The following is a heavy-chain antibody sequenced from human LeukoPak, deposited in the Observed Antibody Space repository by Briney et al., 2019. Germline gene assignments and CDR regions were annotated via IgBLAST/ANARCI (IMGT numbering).Heavy chain of an antibody. J-gene: IGHJ5*02. V-gene: IGHV1-69*13. CDR3: ARDLAGYSSSSFDH. Sequence: ASVKVSCKASGGTFSSYAISWVRQAPGQGLEWMGGIIPIFGTANYAQKFQGRVTITADESTRTAYMELSSLRSEDTAVYYCARDLAGYSSSSFDHWGQGTLVTVSS. CDR2: IIPIFGTA. D-gene: IGHD6-13*01. CDR1: GGTFSSYA.